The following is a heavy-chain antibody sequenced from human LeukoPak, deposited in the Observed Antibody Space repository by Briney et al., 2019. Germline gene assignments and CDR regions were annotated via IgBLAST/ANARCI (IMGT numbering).Heavy chain of an antibody. V-gene: IGHV1-3*01. CDR3: ARDGGSRYYYYYGMDV. CDR2: INAGNGNT. J-gene: IGHJ6*02. Sequence: ASVKVSCKASGYTFTSYAMHWVRQAPGQRLEWMGWINAGNGNTKYSQKFQGRVTITRDTSASTAYMELSSLRSEDTAVYYCARDGGSRYYYYYGMDVWGQGTTVTVSS. D-gene: IGHD3-9*01. CDR1: GYTFTSYA.